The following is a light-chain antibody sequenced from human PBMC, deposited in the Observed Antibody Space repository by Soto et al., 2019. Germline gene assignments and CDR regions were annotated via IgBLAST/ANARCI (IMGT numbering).Light chain of an antibody. CDR3: ASWDDRLGAVI. CDR1: SSNIGGTNY. V-gene: IGLV1-47*02. Sequence: SVLTQPPSASGTPGQKVFISCSGSSSNIGGTNYAYWYQQLPGAAPKLLMHSNNLRPSGVPERISGSKFGTAASLAISGLRSEDDAVYYCASWDDRLGAVIFGGGTKPTVI. J-gene: IGLJ2*01. CDR2: SNN.